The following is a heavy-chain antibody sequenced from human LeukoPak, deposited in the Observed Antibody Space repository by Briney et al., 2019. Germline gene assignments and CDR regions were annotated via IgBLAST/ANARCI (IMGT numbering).Heavy chain of an antibody. D-gene: IGHD1-26*01. CDR3: ARDSSVGAGEDYFDY. CDR2: IIPILGIA. J-gene: IGHJ4*02. CDR1: GGTFSSYA. V-gene: IGHV1-69*04. Sequence: SVKVSCKASGGTFSSYAISWVRQAPGQGLEWMGRIIPILGIANYAQKFQGRVTITADKSTSTAYMELSSLRSEDTALYYCARDSSVGAGEDYFDYWGQGTLVTVSS.